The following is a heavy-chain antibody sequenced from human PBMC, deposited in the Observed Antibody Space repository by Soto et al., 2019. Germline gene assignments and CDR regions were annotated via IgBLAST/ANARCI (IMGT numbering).Heavy chain of an antibody. Sequence: GGSLRLSCAASGFTFSSYGMHWVRQAPGKGLEWVAVISYDGSNKYYADSVKGRFTISRDNSKNTLYLQMNSLRAEDTAVYYCAKDSHVVPAAIYNWFDPLGQGNLVTVSS. CDR3: AKDSHVVPAAIYNWFDP. V-gene: IGHV3-30*18. D-gene: IGHD2-2*02. CDR2: ISYDGSNK. J-gene: IGHJ5*02. CDR1: GFTFSSYG.